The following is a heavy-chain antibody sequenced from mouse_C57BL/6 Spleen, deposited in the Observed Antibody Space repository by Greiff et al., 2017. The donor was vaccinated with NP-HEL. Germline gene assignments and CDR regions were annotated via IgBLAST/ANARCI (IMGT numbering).Heavy chain of an antibody. V-gene: IGHV1-72*01. CDR1: GYTFTSYW. CDR2: IDPNSGGT. CDR3: ARALRVVATGNLDY. Sequence: QVQLQQPGAELVKPGASVKLSCKASGYTFTSYWMHWVKQRPGRGLEWIGRIDPNSGGTKYNEKFKSKATLTVDKSSSTAYMQLSSLTSEDSAVYYCARALRVVATGNLDYWGQGTTLTVSS. J-gene: IGHJ2*01. D-gene: IGHD1-1*01.